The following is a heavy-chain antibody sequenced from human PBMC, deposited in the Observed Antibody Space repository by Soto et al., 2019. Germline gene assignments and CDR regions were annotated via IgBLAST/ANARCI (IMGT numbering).Heavy chain of an antibody. D-gene: IGHD5-18*01. CDR2: ISYGGST. CDR1: GGSINSGGYC. CDR3: SRGILV. J-gene: IGHJ4*02. V-gene: IGHV4-31*03. Sequence: QVQLQESGPGLVKPSQTLSLTCTVSGGSINSGGYCWSWIRQLPGKGLDWIGCISYGGSTSYNPSLKRRVTISVDTSKNQFSLKLTSVTAADTAVYYCSRGILVWGQGALITVSS.